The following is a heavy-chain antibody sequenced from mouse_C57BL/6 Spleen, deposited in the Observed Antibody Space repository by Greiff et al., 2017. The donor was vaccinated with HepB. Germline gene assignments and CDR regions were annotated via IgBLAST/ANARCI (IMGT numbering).Heavy chain of an antibody. CDR3: ADGYAGYAMDY. V-gene: IGHV5-4*03. J-gene: IGHJ4*01. CDR2: ISDGGSYT. D-gene: IGHD2-2*01. CDR1: GFTFSSYA. Sequence: DVMLVESGGGLVKPGGSLKLSCAASGFTFSSYAMSWVRQTPEKRLEWVATISDGGSYTYYPDNVKGRFTISRDNAKNNLYLQMSHLKSEDTAMYYCADGYAGYAMDYWGQGTSVTVSS.